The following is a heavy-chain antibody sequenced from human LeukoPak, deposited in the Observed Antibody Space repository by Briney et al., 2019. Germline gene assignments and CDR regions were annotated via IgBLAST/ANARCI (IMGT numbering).Heavy chain of an antibody. CDR1: GYTFTGYY. J-gene: IGHJ1*01. D-gene: IGHD6-19*01. Sequence: GASVKVSCKASGYTFTGYYMHWVRQAPGQGLEWMGWINPNSGGTNYAQKFQGRVTMTRDTSIGTAYMELSRLRSDDTAVYYCARDPAGPLIYFQHWGQGTLVTVSS. CDR3: ARDPAGPLIYFQH. V-gene: IGHV1-2*02. CDR2: INPNSGGT.